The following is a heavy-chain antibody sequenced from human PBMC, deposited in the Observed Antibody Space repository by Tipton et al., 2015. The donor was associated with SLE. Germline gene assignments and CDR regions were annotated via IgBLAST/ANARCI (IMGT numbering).Heavy chain of an antibody. CDR3: ARDPAPYSSPSEYFDL. CDR2: IYYSGST. CDR1: GGSISSYY. Sequence: TLPLTCTVSGGSISSYYWSWIRQPPGKGLEWIGYIYYSGSTNHNPSLKSRVTISVDTSKNQFSLKLSSVTAADTAVYYCARDPAPYSSPSEYFDLWGRGTLVTVSS. V-gene: IGHV4-59*01. J-gene: IGHJ2*01. D-gene: IGHD6-6*01.